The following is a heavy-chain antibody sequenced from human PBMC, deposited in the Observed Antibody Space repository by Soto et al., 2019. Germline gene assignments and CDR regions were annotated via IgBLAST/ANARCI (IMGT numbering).Heavy chain of an antibody. CDR1: GFTFSAFA. V-gene: IGHV3-23*01. Sequence: HPGGSLRLSCAVSGFTFSAFAMTWVRQTPGKGLEWVSTTGATTYYADSVKGRFTISRDNSKNTLYLQMNSLRVEDTAIYYCAKRYGSNWFDFQPWGQGTLVTVSS. J-gene: IGHJ1*01. CDR2: TGATT. D-gene: IGHD6-13*01. CDR3: AKRYGSNWFDFQP.